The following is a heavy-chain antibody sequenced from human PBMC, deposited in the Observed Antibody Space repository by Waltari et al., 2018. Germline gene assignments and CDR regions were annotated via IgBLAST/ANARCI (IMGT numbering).Heavy chain of an antibody. J-gene: IGHJ6*03. CDR1: GYIFTNYG. D-gene: IGHD3-10*01. CDR3: AGGDGGYYYYKMDV. Sequence: QVQLVQSGAEVKKPGASLKVSCKASGYIFTNYGISWVRQAPGQGLEWMGWISGNNGHTNFAQKFLGRLTMAKDTSTNTVYMELSRLTSDDTAVYYCAGGDGGYYYYKMDVWGQGTTVTVSS. V-gene: IGHV1-18*04. CDR2: ISGNNGHT.